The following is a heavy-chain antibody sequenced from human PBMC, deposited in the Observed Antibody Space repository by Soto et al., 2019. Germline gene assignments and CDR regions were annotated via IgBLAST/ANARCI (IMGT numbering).Heavy chain of an antibody. CDR3: ARGEQSTAYPHDAFDI. CDR1: GGSFSGYY. D-gene: IGHD1-1*01. Sequence: SETLSLTCAVYGGSFSGYYWSWIRQPPGKGLEWIGEINHSGSTNYNPYLKSRVTISVDTSKNQFSLKLSSVTAADTAVYYCARGEQSTAYPHDAFDIWGQGTMVTVS. V-gene: IGHV4-34*01. CDR2: INHSGST. J-gene: IGHJ3*02.